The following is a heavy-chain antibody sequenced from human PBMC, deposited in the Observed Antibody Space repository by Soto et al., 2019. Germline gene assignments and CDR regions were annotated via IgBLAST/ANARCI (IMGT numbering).Heavy chain of an antibody. CDR1: GFIFSSYA. V-gene: IGHV3-23*01. J-gene: IGHJ4*02. CDR2: ISGSGGST. D-gene: IGHD6-19*01. Sequence: GGSLRLSCAASGFIFSSYAMSWVRQAPGKGLEWVAAISGSGGSTYNADSVKGRFTISRDNSKNTLYLQVNSLRAEDTAVYYCARRHSGWYFDYWGQGTLVTVSS. CDR3: ARRHSGWYFDY.